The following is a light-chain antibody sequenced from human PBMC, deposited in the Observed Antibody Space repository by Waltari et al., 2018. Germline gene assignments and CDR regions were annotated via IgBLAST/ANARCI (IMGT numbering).Light chain of an antibody. J-gene: IGKJ1*01. CDR2: DAS. CDR3: QQRSNWPPWT. V-gene: IGKV3-11*01. Sequence: EIVLTQSPAILSLSPGERSTLSCRPSQRVSNYLAWSQQKPGQAPRLISYDASNRATGIPARFSGSGSGTDFTLTISSLEPEDFAVYYCQQRSNWPPWTFGQGTKVEIK. CDR1: QRVSNY.